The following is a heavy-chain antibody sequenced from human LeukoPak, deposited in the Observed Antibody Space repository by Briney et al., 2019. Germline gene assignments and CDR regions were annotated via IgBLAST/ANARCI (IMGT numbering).Heavy chain of an antibody. CDR1: GFTFSSYA. CDR3: AKAAVVAATTYYYYGMDV. V-gene: IGHV3-23*01. J-gene: IGHJ6*02. CDR2: MSGSGGST. Sequence: GGSLRLSCAASGFTFSSYAMSWVRQARGKGLEWVSVMSGSGGSTYYADSVKGRFTISRDNSKNTLYLQMNSLRAEDTAVYYCAKAAVVAATTYYYYGMDVWGQGTTVTVSS. D-gene: IGHD2-15*01.